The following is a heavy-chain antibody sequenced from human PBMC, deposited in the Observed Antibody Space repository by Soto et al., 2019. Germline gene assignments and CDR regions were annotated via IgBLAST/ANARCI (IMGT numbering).Heavy chain of an antibody. CDR2: IYPGDSDT. V-gene: IGHV5-51*01. CDR1: GYRFSSYW. D-gene: IGHD2-8*01. CDR3: ARQGSNGAYYYYGMDV. Sequence: PGESLKISCQCSGYRFSSYWIAWVRQMPGKGLEWMGIIYPGDSDTIYSPSFQGQVTFSVDKSTSTAYLQWSSLKASDTAMYYCARQGSNGAYYYYGMDVWGQGTTVTVSS. J-gene: IGHJ6*02.